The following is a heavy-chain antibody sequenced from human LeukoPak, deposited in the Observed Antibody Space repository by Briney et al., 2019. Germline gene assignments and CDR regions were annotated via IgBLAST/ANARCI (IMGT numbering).Heavy chain of an antibody. V-gene: IGHV1-2*02. D-gene: IGHD3-22*01. J-gene: IGHJ3*02. Sequence: ASVKVSCKASGYTFNSYGISWVRQAPGQGLEWMGWINPNSGGTNYAQKFQGRVTMTRDTSISTAYMELSRLRSDDTAVYYCARILIAMVITDDAFDIWGQGTMVTVSS. CDR3: ARILIAMVITDDAFDI. CDR1: GYTFNSYG. CDR2: INPNSGGT.